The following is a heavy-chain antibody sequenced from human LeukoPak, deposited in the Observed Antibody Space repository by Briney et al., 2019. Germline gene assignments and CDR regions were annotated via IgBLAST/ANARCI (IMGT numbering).Heavy chain of an antibody. D-gene: IGHD4-23*01. CDR2: IDPSDSYT. J-gene: IGHJ3*02. Sequence: GESLKISCKGSGYSFTSYWISWVRQMPGKGLEWMGRIDPSDSYTNYSPSFQGQVTISADKSISTAYLQWSSLKASDTAMYYCARHSVVTPKPDDAFDIWGQGTMVTVSS. V-gene: IGHV5-10-1*04. CDR3: ARHSVVTPKPDDAFDI. CDR1: GYSFTSYW.